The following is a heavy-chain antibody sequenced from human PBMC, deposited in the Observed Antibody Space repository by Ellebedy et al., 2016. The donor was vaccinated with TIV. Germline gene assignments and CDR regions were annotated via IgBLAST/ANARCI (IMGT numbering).Heavy chain of an antibody. CDR1: GYTFTGYY. CDR2: INPNSGGT. V-gene: IGHV1-2*02. CDR3: ARAGDIVVVPAAMGY. D-gene: IGHD2-2*01. J-gene: IGHJ4*02. Sequence: ASVKVSCXASGYTFTGYYMHWVRQVPGQGLEWMGWINPNSGGTHYAQKFQGRVTMTRDTSISTAYMELSRLRSDDTAVYYYARAGDIVVVPAAMGYWGQGTLVTVSS.